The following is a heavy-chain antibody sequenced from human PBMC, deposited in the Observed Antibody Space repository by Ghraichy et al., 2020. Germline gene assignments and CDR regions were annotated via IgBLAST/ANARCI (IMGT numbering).Heavy chain of an antibody. J-gene: IGHJ4*02. CDR3: IKESSPGGLDH. CDR1: GFTFHDYA. V-gene: IGHV3-9*01. D-gene: IGHD2-2*01. CDR2: IYWNSDMV. Sequence: GGSLRLSCTVSGFTFHDYAMHWVRQAPGKGLEWVSGIYWNSDMVGYADSVKGRFTTSRDNAENSLYLQMNSLRAEDTALYYCIKESSPGGLDHLGQGTLVTVSS.